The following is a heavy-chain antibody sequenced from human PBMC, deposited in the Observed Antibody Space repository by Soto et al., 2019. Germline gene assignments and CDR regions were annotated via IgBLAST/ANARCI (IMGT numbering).Heavy chain of an antibody. J-gene: IGHJ6*02. CDR2: IRGFSPYT. D-gene: IGHD2-15*01. Sequence: GGSLRLSCISSGFTFRTYTMNWVRQAPGKGLEWVSGIRGFSPYTFYAESVKGRFTISRDNAKNSLFLQMNSLRAGDTAVYYCARDRGYDAHDFYYNAMDVWGQGXTVTVYS. CDR1: GFTFRTYT. V-gene: IGHV3-21*01. CDR3: ARDRGYDAHDFYYNAMDV.